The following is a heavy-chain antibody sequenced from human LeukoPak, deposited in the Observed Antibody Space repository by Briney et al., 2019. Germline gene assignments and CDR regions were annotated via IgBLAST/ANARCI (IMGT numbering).Heavy chain of an antibody. D-gene: IGHD6-25*01. Sequence: PGGSLRLSCAASGFTFSSYGMHWVRQAPGKGLEWVAVIWYDGSNKYYADSVKGRFTISRDNSKNTLYLQMNSLRAGDTAVYFRARAHVAAGLAFDIWGQGTMVTVSS. J-gene: IGHJ3*02. V-gene: IGHV3-33*01. CDR2: IWYDGSNK. CDR3: ARAHVAAGLAFDI. CDR1: GFTFSSYG.